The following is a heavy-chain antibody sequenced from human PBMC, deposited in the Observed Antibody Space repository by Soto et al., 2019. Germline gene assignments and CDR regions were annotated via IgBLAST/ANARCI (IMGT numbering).Heavy chain of an antibody. V-gene: IGHV1-69*13. D-gene: IGHD1-7*01. CDR2: IIPIFGTA. J-gene: IGHJ4*02. CDR1: GGTFSSYA. Sequence: ASLKVSCKASGGTFSSYAISWVRQAPGQGLEWMGGIIPIFGTANYAQKFQGRVTITADESTSTAYMELSSLRSEDTAVYYCARDHWNSLFGIDYWGQGXLVTVYS. CDR3: ARDHWNSLFGIDY.